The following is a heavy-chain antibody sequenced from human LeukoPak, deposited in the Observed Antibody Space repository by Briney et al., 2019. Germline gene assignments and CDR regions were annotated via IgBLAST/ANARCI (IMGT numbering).Heavy chain of an antibody. CDR3: ARGHYYLFGAFDI. D-gene: IGHD3-22*01. J-gene: IGHJ3*02. V-gene: IGHV1-8*02. CDR1: GGTFNNYT. Sequence: GASVKVSCKASGGTFNNYTISWVRQAPGQGLEWMGWMNPNSGNTGYAQKFQGRVTMTRNTSISTAYMELSSLRSEDTAVYYCARGHYYLFGAFDIWGQGTMVTVSS. CDR2: MNPNSGNT.